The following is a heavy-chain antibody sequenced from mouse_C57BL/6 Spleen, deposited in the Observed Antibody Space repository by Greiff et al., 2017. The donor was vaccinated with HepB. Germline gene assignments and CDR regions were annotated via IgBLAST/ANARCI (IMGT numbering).Heavy chain of an antibody. CDR1: GFTFSSYA. Sequence: EVKLMESGGGLVKPGGSLKLSCAASGFTFSSYAMSWVRQTPEKRLEWVATISDGGSYTYYPDNVKGRFTISRDNAKNNLYLQMSHLKSEDTAMYYCARGGDGYSLFAYWGQGTLVTVSA. V-gene: IGHV5-4*03. D-gene: IGHD2-3*01. CDR3: ARGGDGYSLFAY. CDR2: ISDGGSYT. J-gene: IGHJ3*01.